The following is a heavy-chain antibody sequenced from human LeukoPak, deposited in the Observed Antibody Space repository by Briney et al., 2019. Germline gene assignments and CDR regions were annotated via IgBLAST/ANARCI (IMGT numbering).Heavy chain of an antibody. CDR2: IYTSGST. CDR3: ARVRTYYDILTALPGNWFDP. CDR1: GDAMSDDF. D-gene: IGHD3-9*01. J-gene: IGHJ5*02. Sequence: PSETLSLTCSVSGDAMSDDFWSWIRQPAGKGLEWIGRIYTSGSTNYNPSLKSRVTMSVDTSKNQFSLKLSSVTAADTAVYYCARVRTYYDILTALPGNWFDPWGQGTLVTVSS. V-gene: IGHV4-4*07.